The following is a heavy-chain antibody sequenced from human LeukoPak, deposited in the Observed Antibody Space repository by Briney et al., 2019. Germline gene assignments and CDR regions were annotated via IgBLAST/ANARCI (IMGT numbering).Heavy chain of an antibody. CDR1: GGSFSGYY. CDR3: ARGFSSEAWFDP. J-gene: IGHJ5*02. CDR2: INHSGST. D-gene: IGHD6-19*01. V-gene: IGHV4-34*01. Sequence: KPSETLSLTCAVYGGSFSGYYWSWIRQPPGKGLEWIGEINHSGSTNYNPSLKSRVTISVDTSKNQFSLKLSSVTAADTAVYYCARGFSSEAWFDPWGQGTLVTVSS.